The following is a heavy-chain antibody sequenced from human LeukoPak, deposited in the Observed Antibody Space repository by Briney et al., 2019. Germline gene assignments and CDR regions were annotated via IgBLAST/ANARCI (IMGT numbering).Heavy chain of an antibody. CDR2: IYPGDSDT. J-gene: IGHJ6*02. V-gene: IGHV5-51*01. CDR1: GYSFTSYW. Sequence: TGESLKISCKGSGYSFTSYWIGWVRQMPGKGLEWMGFIYPGDSDTRYSPSFQGQVTISVDKSISTAYLQWSSLKASDTAMYYCARLQDSSSPHNYGMDVWGQGTTVTVSS. D-gene: IGHD6-13*01. CDR3: ARLQDSSSPHNYGMDV.